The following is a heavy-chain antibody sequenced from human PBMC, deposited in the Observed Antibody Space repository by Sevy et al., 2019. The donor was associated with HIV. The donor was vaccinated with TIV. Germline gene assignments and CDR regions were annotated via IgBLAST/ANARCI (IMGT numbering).Heavy chain of an antibody. V-gene: IGHV4-38-2*01. CDR2: IYHSGST. D-gene: IGHD3-10*01. Sequence: SETLSLTCAVSGYSISSGYYWGWIRQPPGKGLEWIGSIYHSGSTYYNPSLKSRVTISVETSKNQFSLKLSSVTAADTAVYYCARVYYYGSGSPNYYFDYWGQGTLVTVSS. CDR3: ARVYYYGSGSPNYYFDY. J-gene: IGHJ4*02. CDR1: GYSISSGYY.